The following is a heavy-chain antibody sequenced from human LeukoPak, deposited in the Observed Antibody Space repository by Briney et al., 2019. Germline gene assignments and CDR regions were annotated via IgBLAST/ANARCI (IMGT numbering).Heavy chain of an antibody. Sequence: GRCLRLSCAASGFTFSSHGMHWVRQAPGKGLECVAVIRYDGTNKYYGDSVKGRFTISRDNSKKTLYLQMNSLRVEDTAVYYCARGDGYNDAEYLQHWGQGTLVTVS. V-gene: IGHV3-33*01. CDR2: IRYDGTNK. CDR3: ARGDGYNDAEYLQH. D-gene: IGHD5-24*01. CDR1: GFTFSSHG. J-gene: IGHJ1*01.